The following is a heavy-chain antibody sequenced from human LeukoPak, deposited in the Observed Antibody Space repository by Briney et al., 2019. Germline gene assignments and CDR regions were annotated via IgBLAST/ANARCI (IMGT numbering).Heavy chain of an antibody. CDR3: ASRRSYGGNPWDYYYYMDV. CDR2: IIPIFGTA. D-gene: IGHD4-23*01. CDR1: GGTFSSYA. V-gene: IGHV1-69*05. Sequence: ASVKVSCKASGGTFSSYAISWVRQAPGQGLEWMGGIIPIFGTANYAQKFQGRVTITTDESTSTAYMELSSLRSEDTAVYYCASRRSYGGNPWDYYYYMDVWGKGTTVTVSS. J-gene: IGHJ6*03.